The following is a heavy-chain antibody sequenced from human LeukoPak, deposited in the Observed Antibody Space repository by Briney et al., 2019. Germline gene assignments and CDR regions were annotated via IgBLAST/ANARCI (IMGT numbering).Heavy chain of an antibody. Sequence: SETLSLTCTVSGGSISSGGYYWSWIRQHPGKGLEWIGYIYYSGSTYYNPSLKSRVTISVDTSKNQFSLKLSSVTAADTAVYYCARVVLRFLDYWGQGTLVTVSS. V-gene: IGHV4-31*03. J-gene: IGHJ4*02. D-gene: IGHD2/OR15-2a*01. CDR1: GGSISSGGYY. CDR3: ARVVLRFLDY. CDR2: IYYSGST.